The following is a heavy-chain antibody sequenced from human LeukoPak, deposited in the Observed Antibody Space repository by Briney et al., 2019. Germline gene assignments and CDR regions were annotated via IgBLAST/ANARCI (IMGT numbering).Heavy chain of an antibody. J-gene: IGHJ4*02. CDR3: ARQMTSTRLFDS. CDR1: GFIFSDHA. Sequence: PGGSLRLSCVASGFIFSDHAFHWVRQSPDKGLEWGALIGSDGTKQYYADSVQGRFTVSRENSKNTLFLQMNTVRADDTAVYFCARQMTSTRLFDSWGQGTLVTVSS. D-gene: IGHD5/OR15-5a*01. V-gene: IGHV3-30*04. CDR2: IGSDGTKQ.